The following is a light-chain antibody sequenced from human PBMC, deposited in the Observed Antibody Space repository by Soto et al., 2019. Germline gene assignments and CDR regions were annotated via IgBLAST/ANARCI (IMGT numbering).Light chain of an antibody. J-gene: IGKJ4*01. V-gene: IGKV3-11*01. CDR2: DAS. Sequence: EIVLIQSPATLSFSPGERATLSCRASQSVSSSLAWYQQNPGQAPRLLIFDASNRATGIPVRFSGSGSGTDFTLTISSLEPEDFTVYYCQQHSNWPLTFGGGTKVDI. CDR1: QSVSSS. CDR3: QQHSNWPLT.